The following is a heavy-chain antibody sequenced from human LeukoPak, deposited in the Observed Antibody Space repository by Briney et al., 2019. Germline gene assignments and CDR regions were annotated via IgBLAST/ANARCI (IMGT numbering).Heavy chain of an antibody. J-gene: IGHJ4*02. CDR1: GFTFSSYA. Sequence: GGSLRLSCAASGFTFSSYAMHWVRQAPGKGLEWVAVISYDGSNKYYADSVKGRFTISRDNSENTLYLQMNSLRAEDTAVYYCAKNRPVAGTSTFDYWGQGTLVTVSS. CDR3: AKNRPVAGTSTFDY. V-gene: IGHV3-30-3*02. CDR2: ISYDGSNK. D-gene: IGHD6-19*01.